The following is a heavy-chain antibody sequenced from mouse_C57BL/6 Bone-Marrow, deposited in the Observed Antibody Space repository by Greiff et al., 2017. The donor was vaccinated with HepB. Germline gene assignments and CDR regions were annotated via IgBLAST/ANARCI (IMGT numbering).Heavy chain of an antibody. D-gene: IGHD1-1*01. CDR2: IDPSDSYT. CDR3: AREGLYYGSSWWYFDV. V-gene: IGHV1-69*01. Sequence: QVQLQQPGAELVMPGASVKLSCKASGYTFTSYWMHWVKQRPGQGLEWIGEIDPSDSYTNYNQKFKGKSTLTVDKSSSTAYMQLSSLTSEDSAVYSCAREGLYYGSSWWYFDVWGTGTTVTVSS. J-gene: IGHJ1*03. CDR1: GYTFTSYW.